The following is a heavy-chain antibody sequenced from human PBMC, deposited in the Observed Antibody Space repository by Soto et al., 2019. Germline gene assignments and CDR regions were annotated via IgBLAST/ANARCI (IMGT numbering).Heavy chain of an antibody. CDR1: GYTFTSYD. CDR2: MNPNSGNT. D-gene: IGHD3-3*01. V-gene: IGHV1-8*01. J-gene: IGHJ6*02. CDR3: ARDPYYDFWSGYLSPDYYYGMDV. Sequence: ASVKVSCKASGYTFTSYDINWVRQATGQGLEWMGWMNPNSGNTGYAQKFQGRVTMTRNTSISTAYMELSSLRSEDTAVYYCARDPYYDFWSGYLSPDYYYGMDVWGQGTTVTVSS.